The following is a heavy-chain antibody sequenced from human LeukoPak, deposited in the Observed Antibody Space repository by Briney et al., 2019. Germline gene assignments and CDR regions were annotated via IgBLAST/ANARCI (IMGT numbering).Heavy chain of an antibody. CDR3: ATSAFGSGSVSY. CDR1: GFTFSSYE. Sequence: GGSLRLSCAASGFTFSSYEMNWVRQAPGKGLEWVSYISSSGSSMYYADSVKGRFTISRDNSRNTLYLQMNSLRAEDTAVYYCATSAFGSGSVSYWGQGALVTVSS. CDR2: ISSSGSSM. D-gene: IGHD3-10*01. V-gene: IGHV3-48*03. J-gene: IGHJ4*02.